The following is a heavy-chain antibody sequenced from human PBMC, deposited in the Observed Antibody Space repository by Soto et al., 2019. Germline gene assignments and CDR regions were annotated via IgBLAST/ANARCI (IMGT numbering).Heavy chain of an antibody. CDR2: IFPSDSDT. CDR1: GYNFANYW. J-gene: IGHJ3*02. D-gene: IGHD6-13*01. V-gene: IGHV5-51*01. Sequence: GESLKISCKASGYNFANYWIGWVRQMPGKGLEWMGMIFPSDSDTKNSPSLQGQITMSVDKSDSSAYLQWRSLKASDTAMYYCAAGYTTGPDAFDIWGQGTMVTVSS. CDR3: AAGYTTGPDAFDI.